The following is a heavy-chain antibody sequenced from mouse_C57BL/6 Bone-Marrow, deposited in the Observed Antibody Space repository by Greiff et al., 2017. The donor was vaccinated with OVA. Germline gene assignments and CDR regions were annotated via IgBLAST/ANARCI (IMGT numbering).Heavy chain of an antibody. Sequence: VQLKQSGPELVKPGASVKMSCKASGYTFTDYNMHWVKQSHGKSLEWIGYINPNNGGTSYNQKFKGKATLTVNKSSSTAYMELRSLTSEDSAVYYCARLLYDYDTAMDYWGQGTSVTVSS. V-gene: IGHV1-22*01. CDR2: INPNNGGT. CDR3: ARLLYDYDTAMDY. J-gene: IGHJ4*01. D-gene: IGHD2-4*01. CDR1: GYTFTDYN.